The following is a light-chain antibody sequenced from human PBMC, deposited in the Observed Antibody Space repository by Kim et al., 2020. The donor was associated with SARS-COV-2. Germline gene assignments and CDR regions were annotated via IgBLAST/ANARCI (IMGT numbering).Light chain of an antibody. CDR2: AVS. CDR1: QAIRKY. CDR3: QTYDTVPYN. V-gene: IGKV1-27*01. J-gene: IGKJ2*01. Sequence: DIQMTQSPSSLPASVGDRVTITCRASQAIRKYVAWYQQKPGKIPKLLIHAVSTLQSGVPSRFSGGGSGTDFTLTIRGLQPEDVATYYCQTYDTVPYNFGQGTKLEI.